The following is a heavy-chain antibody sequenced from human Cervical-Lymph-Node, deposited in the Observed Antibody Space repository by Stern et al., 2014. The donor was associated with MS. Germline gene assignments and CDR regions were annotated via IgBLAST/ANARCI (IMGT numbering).Heavy chain of an antibody. D-gene: IGHD3-10*01. CDR3: ARGVRLDGMDV. CDR2: IIPMLDTT. V-gene: IGHV1-69*01. Sequence: VQLVESGAEVKKPGSSVKVSCKASGGTFSNYAISWVRQAPGQGLEWMGGIIPMLDTTNYAQKFQGRVTITADASTRTAYMELSSLISEDTAVYYCARGVRLDGMDVWGRGTTVTVSS. J-gene: IGHJ6*02. CDR1: GGTFSNYA.